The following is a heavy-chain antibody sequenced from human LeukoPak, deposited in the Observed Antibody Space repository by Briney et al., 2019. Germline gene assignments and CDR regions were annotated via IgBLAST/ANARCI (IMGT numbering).Heavy chain of an antibody. Sequence: SETLSLTCTVSGDSISSSSYYWGWIRQPPGKGLEWIGTFFYSGSTYSNPSLESRLTISVDTSKNQFSLKLSSVTAADTAVYYCARGRSGGDWFDSWGQGTLVTVSS. CDR2: FFYSGST. CDR3: ARGRSGGDWFDS. D-gene: IGHD3-10*01. J-gene: IGHJ5*01. CDR1: GDSISSSSYY. V-gene: IGHV4-39*07.